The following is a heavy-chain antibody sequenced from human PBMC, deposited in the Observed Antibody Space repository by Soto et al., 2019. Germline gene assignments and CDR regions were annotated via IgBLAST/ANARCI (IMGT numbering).Heavy chain of an antibody. CDR2: ISYDGSNK. V-gene: IGHV3-30-3*01. J-gene: IGHJ6*02. CDR1: GFTFSSYA. Sequence: GGSLRLSCAASGFTFSSYAMHWVRQAPGKGLEWVAVISYDGSNKYCADSVKGRFTISRDNSKNTLYLQMNSLRAEDTAVYYCARDGGDYCTNGVCYDYYYYYGMDVWGQGTTVTVSS. D-gene: IGHD2-8*01. CDR3: ARDGGDYCTNGVCYDYYYYYGMDV.